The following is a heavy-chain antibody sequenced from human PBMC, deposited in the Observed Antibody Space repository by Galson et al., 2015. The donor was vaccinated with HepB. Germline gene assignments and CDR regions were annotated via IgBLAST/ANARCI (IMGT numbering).Heavy chain of an antibody. CDR3: ARHSSAPYYDFWSGYPIHYYYYYYMDV. CDR1: GYSFTSYW. V-gene: IGHV5-51*01. CDR2: IYPGDSDT. J-gene: IGHJ6*03. D-gene: IGHD3-3*01. Sequence: QSGAEVKKPGESLKISCKGSGYSFTSYWIGWVRQMPGKGLEWMGIIYPGDSDTRYSPSFQGQVTISADKSISTAYLQWSSLKASDTAMYYCARHSSAPYYDFWSGYPIHYYYYYYMDVWGKGTTVTVSS.